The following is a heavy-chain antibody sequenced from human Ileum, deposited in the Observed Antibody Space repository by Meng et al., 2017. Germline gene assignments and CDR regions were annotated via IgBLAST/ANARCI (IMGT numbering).Heavy chain of an antibody. J-gene: IGHJ4*02. CDR2: TYYRSRWYN. CDR3: AGKDWGEGLDF. CDR1: GDSVSSDTGA. D-gene: IGHD7-27*01. Sequence: HVQLQQSGPGLVKPSQTLSPPSAISGDSVSSDTGAWNWIRQSPSRGLEWLGRTYYRSRWYNNYAVSVKSRITINPDTSKNQFSLQLNSVTPDDTAVYYCAGKDWGEGLDFWDQGTLVTVSS. V-gene: IGHV6-1*01.